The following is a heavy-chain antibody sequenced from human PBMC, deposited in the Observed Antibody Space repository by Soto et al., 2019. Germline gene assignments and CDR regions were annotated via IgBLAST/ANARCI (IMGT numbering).Heavy chain of an antibody. CDR1: GFTFSSYA. D-gene: IGHD2-2*01. V-gene: IGHV3-23*01. CDR3: AKDPPYCSSTSCYVFDY. J-gene: IGHJ4*02. Sequence: EVQLLESGGGLVQPGGSLRLSCAASGFTFSSYAMSWVRQAPGKGLEWVSAISGSGGSTYYADSVKGRFTISRDNSKNTLYLQMNSLRAEDTAVYYCAKDPPYCSSTSCYVFDYWGQGTLLTVSS. CDR2: ISGSGGST.